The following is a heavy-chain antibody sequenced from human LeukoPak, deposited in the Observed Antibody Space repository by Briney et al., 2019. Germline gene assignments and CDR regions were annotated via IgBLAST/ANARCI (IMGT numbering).Heavy chain of an antibody. V-gene: IGHV3-23*01. CDR3: VKERVDGSGSQFDN. J-gene: IGHJ4*02. CDR1: GFSFNNYA. D-gene: IGHD3-10*01. Sequence: GGSLRLSCVDSGFSFNNYAMTWVRQAPGKGLEWVSVISGSGAITYYADSVKGRFTISRDNSKNTLYLQMNRLRAEDTAMYYCVKERVDGSGSQFDNWGQGPLVTVSS. CDR2: ISGSGAIT.